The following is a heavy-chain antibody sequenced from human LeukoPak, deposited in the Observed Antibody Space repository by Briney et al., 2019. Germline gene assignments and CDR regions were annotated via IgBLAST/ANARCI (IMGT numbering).Heavy chain of an antibody. CDR1: GFTFTTYG. D-gene: IGHD4/OR15-4a*01. V-gene: IGHV3-21*01. Sequence: PGGSLRLSCSASGFTFTTYGMNWVRQAPGKGLEWVSSISSSSSYIYYADSVKGRFTISRDNAKNSLYLQMNSLRAEDTAVYYCARLTMVNWLFDYWGQGTLVTVSS. J-gene: IGHJ4*02. CDR2: ISSSSSYI. CDR3: ARLTMVNWLFDY.